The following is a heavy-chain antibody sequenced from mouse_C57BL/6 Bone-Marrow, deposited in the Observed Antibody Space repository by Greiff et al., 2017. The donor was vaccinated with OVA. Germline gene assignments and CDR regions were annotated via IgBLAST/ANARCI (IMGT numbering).Heavy chain of an antibody. Sequence: EVQLVESGGGLVKPGGSLKLSCAASGFTFSDYGMHWVRQAPEKGLEWVAYISSGSSTIYYADTVKGRFPISRDNAKNTLFLQMTSLRSEDTAMYYCARKSHYYGSRDWYFDVWGTGTTVTVSS. CDR1: GFTFSDYG. CDR2: ISSGSSTI. V-gene: IGHV5-17*01. CDR3: ARKSHYYGSRDWYFDV. D-gene: IGHD1-1*01. J-gene: IGHJ1*03.